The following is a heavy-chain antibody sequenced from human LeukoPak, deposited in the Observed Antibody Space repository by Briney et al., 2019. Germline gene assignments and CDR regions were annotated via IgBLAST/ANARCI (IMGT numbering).Heavy chain of an antibody. CDR2: ISYDATNE. CDR3: ARDWGGISLY. J-gene: IGHJ4*02. D-gene: IGHD3-16*01. CDR1: GFTFSNYG. V-gene: IGHV3-30*03. Sequence: PGRSLRLSCAASGFTFSNYGIHWVRQAPGKGLEWVAVISYDATNEYYTDSVKGRFTISRDNAKNSLYLQMNSLRAEDTALYYCARDWGGISLYWGQGTLVTVSS.